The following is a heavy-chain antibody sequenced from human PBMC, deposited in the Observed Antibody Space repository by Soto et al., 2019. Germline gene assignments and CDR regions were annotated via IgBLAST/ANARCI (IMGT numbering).Heavy chain of an antibody. D-gene: IGHD6-13*01. CDR2: ISGSGDST. J-gene: IGHJ6*02. V-gene: IGHV3-23*01. Sequence: EVQLLESGGGLVQPGGSLRLSCAASGFTFSSYAMSWVRQSPGKGLEWVSVISGSGDSTYYDDSVRGRFTLSRDNSKNTLYLQMNRLIAEDTAVYSCAKHRDGAAAGTTIFYGVDVWGRGTTVTVSS. CDR1: GFTFSSYA. CDR3: AKHRDGAAAGTTIFYGVDV.